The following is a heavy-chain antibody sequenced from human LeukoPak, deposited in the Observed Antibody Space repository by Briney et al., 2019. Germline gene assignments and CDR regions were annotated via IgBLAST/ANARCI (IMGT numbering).Heavy chain of an antibody. CDR1: GGSISSYY. V-gene: IGHV4-59*01. CDR3: ARGPYYFDY. Sequence: PSETLSLTCTVSGGSISSYYWNWVRQPPGKGLEWIGYIFSSGSTNYNPSLRSRVTISVDTSKNQFSLELSSVTAADTAVYYCARGPYYFDYWGQGTLVTVSS. J-gene: IGHJ4*02. CDR2: IFSSGST.